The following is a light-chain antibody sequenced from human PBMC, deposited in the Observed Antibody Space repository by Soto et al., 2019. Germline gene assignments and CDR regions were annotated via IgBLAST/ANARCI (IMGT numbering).Light chain of an antibody. CDR3: QEFYNVPFT. Sequence: DIQMTQSPSSLSASVGDRVTITCQASQDISNYLNWYQQKPGKAPKLLIYDASTLETGIPSRFSGGGSGTEFTFTISSLQPEDIATYYCQEFYNVPFTFGPGTKVDFK. V-gene: IGKV1-33*01. CDR1: QDISNY. J-gene: IGKJ3*01. CDR2: DAS.